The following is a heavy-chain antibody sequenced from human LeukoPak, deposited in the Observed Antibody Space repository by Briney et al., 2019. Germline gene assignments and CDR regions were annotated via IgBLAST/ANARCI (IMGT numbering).Heavy chain of an antibody. V-gene: IGHV4-34*01. CDR2: INHSGST. Sequence: ASETLSLTCAVYGGSFSGYYWSWIRQPPGKGLEWIGEINHSGSTNYNPSLKSRVTISVDTSKNQFSLKLSSVTAADTAVYYCARGPYGGNPDYWGQGTLVTVSS. D-gene: IGHD4-23*01. CDR3: ARGPYGGNPDY. CDR1: GGSFSGYY. J-gene: IGHJ4*02.